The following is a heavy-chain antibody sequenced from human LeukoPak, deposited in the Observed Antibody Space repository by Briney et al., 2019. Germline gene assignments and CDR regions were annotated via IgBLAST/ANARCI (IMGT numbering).Heavy chain of an antibody. CDR1: GGSISSSSYY. D-gene: IGHD3-3*01. J-gene: IGHJ5*02. CDR2: IYYSGST. CDR3: ARHVGDFWSGYAAINWFDP. Sequence: SETLSLTCTVSGGSISSSSYYWGWIRQPPGKGLEWIGSIYYSGSTYYNPSPKSRVTISVDTSKNQFSLRLSSVTAADTAVYYCARHVGDFWSGYAAINWFDPWGQGTLVTVSS. V-gene: IGHV4-39*01.